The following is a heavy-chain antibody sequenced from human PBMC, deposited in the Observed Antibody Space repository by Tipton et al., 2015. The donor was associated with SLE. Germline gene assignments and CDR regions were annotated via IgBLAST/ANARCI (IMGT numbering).Heavy chain of an antibody. J-gene: IGHJ3*02. CDR1: GGSISSYY. CDR2: IYYSGST. D-gene: IGHD3-3*01. V-gene: IGHV4-59*08. Sequence: TLSLTCAVYGGSISSYYWSWIRQPPGKGLEWIGYIYYSGSTNYNPSLKSRVTISVDTSKNQFSLKLSSVTAADTAVYYCARGVDFWSNDAFDIWGQGTMVTVSS. CDR3: ARGVDFWSNDAFDI.